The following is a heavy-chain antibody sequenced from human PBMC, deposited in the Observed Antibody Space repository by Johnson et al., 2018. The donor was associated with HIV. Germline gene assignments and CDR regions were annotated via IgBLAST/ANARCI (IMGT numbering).Heavy chain of an antibody. CDR3: AKDQLSEHLVLRSAFDI. J-gene: IGHJ3*02. CDR2: ISGSGGST. V-gene: IGHV3-23*04. CDR1: GVTFSSNA. Sequence: LQPVESGGGLVQRGGSLRLSCAASGVTFSSNAMSWVRQAPGQGLEWVSAISGSGGSTYYADSVKGRFTISRDNSKNTLYLQMNSLRAEDTAVYYCAKDQLSEHLVLRSAFDIWGQGTMVTVSS. D-gene: IGHD6-6*01.